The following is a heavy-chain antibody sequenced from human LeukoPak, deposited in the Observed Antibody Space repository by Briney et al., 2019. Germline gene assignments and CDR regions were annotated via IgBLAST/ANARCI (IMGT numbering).Heavy chain of an antibody. Sequence: GGSLRLSCAASGFTVNNNYMGWVRQAPGKALEWVSVIFSGGSTYYADSVRGRFTISKDKSKNTVDLLLNNMRAEDTAVYYCARGKFGDPLNYWGQGTLVTVSS. J-gene: IGHJ4*02. CDR2: IFSGGST. D-gene: IGHD3-10*01. V-gene: IGHV3-53*01. CDR1: GFTVNNNY. CDR3: ARGKFGDPLNY.